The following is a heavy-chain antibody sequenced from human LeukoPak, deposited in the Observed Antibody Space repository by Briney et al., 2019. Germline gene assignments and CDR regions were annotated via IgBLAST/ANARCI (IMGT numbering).Heavy chain of an antibody. V-gene: IGHV3-15*01. J-gene: IGHJ4*02. CDR1: GFTFSKAW. Sequence: GSLRLSGSAFGFTFSKAWMGWVRQAPGKGLEWVGRIKSKNDGETKDYAAPMKGRFTISRDDSKNTLYLQMNSLRAEDTAVYYCARDPRIAAAGYFDYWGQGTLVTVSS. D-gene: IGHD6-13*01. CDR3: ARDPRIAAAGYFDY. CDR2: IKSKNDGETK.